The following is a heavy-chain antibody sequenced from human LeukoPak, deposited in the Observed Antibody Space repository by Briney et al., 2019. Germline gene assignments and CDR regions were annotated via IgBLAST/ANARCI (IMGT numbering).Heavy chain of an antibody. V-gene: IGHV3-48*04. Sequence: GGSLRLSCTASGFTFSSYSMNWVRQAPGKGLEWVSYISSSGSTIYYADSVKGRFTISRDNAKNSLYLQMNSLRAEDTAVYYCARDRAVLNAFDIWGQGTMVTVSS. CDR1: GFTFSSYS. J-gene: IGHJ3*02. CDR2: ISSSGSTI. CDR3: ARDRAVLNAFDI. D-gene: IGHD3-10*01.